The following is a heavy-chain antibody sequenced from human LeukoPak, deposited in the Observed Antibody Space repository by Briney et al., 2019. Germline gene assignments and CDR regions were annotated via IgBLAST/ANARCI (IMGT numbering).Heavy chain of an antibody. V-gene: IGHV4-30-2*01. CDR2: IYHSGST. J-gene: IGHJ4*02. CDR3: ASGLVYDYYFDY. Sequence: SETLSLTCTVSGGSISSGGYYWSWIRQPPGKGLERIGYIYHSGSTYYNPSLKSRVTISVDRSKNQFSLKLSSVTAADTAVYYCASGLVYDYYFDYWGQGTLVTVSS. D-gene: IGHD5/OR15-5a*01. CDR1: GGSISSGGYY.